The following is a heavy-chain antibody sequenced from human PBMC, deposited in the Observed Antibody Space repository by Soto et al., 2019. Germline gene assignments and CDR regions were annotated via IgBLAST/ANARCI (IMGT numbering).Heavy chain of an antibody. CDR3: ARDVRLYYYEKVGCWANDC. D-gene: IGHD3-22*01. CDR2: IKQDGGDK. Sequence: EVQLVESGGGLVQPGESLRLSCVVSGFSISDYWMSWVRQAPGQGLEWVADIKQDGGDKKYAGSVKGRFTITRDNARNSLHLEMSSLRVEDTAVYYCARDVRLYYYEKVGCWANDCWGQGTLVTVSS. V-gene: IGHV3-7*01. J-gene: IGHJ4*02. CDR1: GFSISDYW.